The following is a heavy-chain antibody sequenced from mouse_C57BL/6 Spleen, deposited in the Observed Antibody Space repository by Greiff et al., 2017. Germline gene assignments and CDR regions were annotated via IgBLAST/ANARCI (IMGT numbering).Heavy chain of an antibody. CDR3: AVHGVTYYYAMDY. Sequence: EVKLVESGGGLVKPGGSLKLSCAASGFTFSDYGMHWVRQAPEKGLEWVAYISSGSSTIYYAETVKGRFTISRDNAKNTLFLQMTSLGSEDTAMYYCAVHGVTYYYAMDYSCQGTSVTVSS. J-gene: IGHJ4*01. D-gene: IGHD1-1*01. V-gene: IGHV5-17*01. CDR2: ISSGSSTI. CDR1: GFTFSDYG.